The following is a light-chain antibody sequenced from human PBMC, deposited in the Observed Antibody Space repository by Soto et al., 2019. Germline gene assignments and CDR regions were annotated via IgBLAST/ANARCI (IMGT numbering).Light chain of an antibody. Sequence: IQMIQSPSSLSASVGDRVTLTCQASHDVRDHLNWYQQKPGKPPKLLIYDASKLKTGVPSRFSGSGSGTEFPFTISSLQPEDIATYFCHQYDNLSQTFGAGTKV. V-gene: IGKV1-33*01. CDR2: DAS. CDR3: HQYDNLSQT. CDR1: HDVRDH. J-gene: IGKJ4*01.